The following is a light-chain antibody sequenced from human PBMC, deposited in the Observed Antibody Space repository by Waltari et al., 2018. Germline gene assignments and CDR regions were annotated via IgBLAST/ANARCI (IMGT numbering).Light chain of an antibody. CDR3: SSFATSGIWV. CDR1: NSDIGNYNL. CDR2: EDS. Sequence: QSALTQPASVYGSPGQSITISCTGTNSDIGNYNLVSWYQQYPGKAPKLVIYEDSQRPSGVPLRFSGSKSGNTASLTISGLQADDESDFHCSSFATSGIWVFGGGTRLTVL. V-gene: IGLV2-23*01. J-gene: IGLJ3*02.